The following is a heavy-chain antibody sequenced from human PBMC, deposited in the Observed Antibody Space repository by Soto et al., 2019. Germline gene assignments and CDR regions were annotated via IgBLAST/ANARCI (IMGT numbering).Heavy chain of an antibody. CDR3: AKDGAGGHGGYFDY. V-gene: IGHV3-30*18. Sequence: QVQLVESGGGVVQPGRSLRLSCAASGFTFSSYGMHWLRQAPGMGLEWVAVISYDGSNKYYADSVKGRFTISRDNSKNTRYLQMNSLRAAATAVYYCAKDGAGGHGGYFDYWGQGTLVTVSS. J-gene: IGHJ4*02. D-gene: IGHD2-15*01. CDR2: ISYDGSNK. CDR1: GFTFSSYG.